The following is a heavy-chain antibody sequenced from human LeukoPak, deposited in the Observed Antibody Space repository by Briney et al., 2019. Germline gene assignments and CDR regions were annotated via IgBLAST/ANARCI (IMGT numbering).Heavy chain of an antibody. CDR2: IKQDGSEK. CDR3: AKGFPNYYGSGSYWDY. CDR1: GFTFSSYW. J-gene: IGHJ4*02. V-gene: IGHV3-7*01. D-gene: IGHD3-10*01. Sequence: GSLRLSCAASGFTFSSYWMSWVRQAPGKGLEWVANIKQDGSEKYYVDSVKGRFTISRDNAKNSMYLQMNSLRAEDTAVYYCAKGFPNYYGSGSYWDYWGQGTLVTVSS.